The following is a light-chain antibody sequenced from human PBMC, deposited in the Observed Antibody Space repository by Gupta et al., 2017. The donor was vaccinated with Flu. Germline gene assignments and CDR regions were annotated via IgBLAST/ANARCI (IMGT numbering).Light chain of an antibody. V-gene: IGLV2-11*01. CDR3: CSDAGSDTWV. J-gene: IGLJ3*02. CDR2: DVS. Sequence: QSALTQPRSVSGFPGPSVTISCTGTSSDVGAYDYVSWYQQHPGKAPKFMIYDVSERPAGVPDRFSGSKSGNTASLTISGRKEEEEADYYCCSDAGSDTWVFGGGTKLTVL. CDR1: SSDVGAYDY.